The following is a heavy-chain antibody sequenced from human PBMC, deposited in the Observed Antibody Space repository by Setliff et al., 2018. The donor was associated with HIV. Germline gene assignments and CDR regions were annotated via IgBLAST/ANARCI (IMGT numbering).Heavy chain of an antibody. Sequence: SETLSLTCTVSNGSINSGSYYWSWIRQPAGKRLEWIWRTYTSENTNYNPSFKSRVTISVDVSKNQFYLKLSSVTAADTAVYYCAREYSSSSANWYFDLWGRGTLVTSPQ. CDR3: AREYSSSSANWYFDL. V-gene: IGHV4-61*02. J-gene: IGHJ2*01. CDR1: NGSINSGSYY. CDR2: TYTSENT. D-gene: IGHD6-6*01.